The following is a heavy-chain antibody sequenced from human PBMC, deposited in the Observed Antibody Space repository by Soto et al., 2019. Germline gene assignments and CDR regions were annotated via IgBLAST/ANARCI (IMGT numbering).Heavy chain of an antibody. CDR2: IKSKALGGTT. V-gene: IGHV3-15*07. D-gene: IGHD3-22*01. Sequence: FPGLSCSCSFFTFSNAWINLVLHSPFKLLELVGRIKSKALGGTTDFAAPVRGRFAITRDDSRNMAYMQMNTLNTEDTAVYFCTTDSYSTMIEVRFEYWGHGTLVTVSS. CDR3: TTDSYSTMIEVRFEY. J-gene: IGHJ4*01. CDR1: FFTFSNAW.